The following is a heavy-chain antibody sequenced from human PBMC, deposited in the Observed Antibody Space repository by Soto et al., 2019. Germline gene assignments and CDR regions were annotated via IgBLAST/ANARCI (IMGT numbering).Heavy chain of an antibody. CDR1: GGSISNYY. J-gene: IGHJ4*02. Sequence: QVQLQESGPGLVKPSETLSLTCTVSGGSISNYYWSWVRQSPGKGLEWIGYIFYIGTTNYNPSLKSRVTISLDTSKNPFSLKLRSVTAADTAVYYCVRGGGGYGNGTLDYWGQGTLVTVSS. D-gene: IGHD5-18*01. CDR2: IFYIGTT. V-gene: IGHV4-59*01. CDR3: VRGGGGYGNGTLDY.